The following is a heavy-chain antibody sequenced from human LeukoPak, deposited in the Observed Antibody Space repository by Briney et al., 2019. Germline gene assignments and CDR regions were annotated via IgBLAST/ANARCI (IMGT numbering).Heavy chain of an antibody. CDR3: AKRHYDFWSGFQNQMYYFDY. CDR1: GFTFSSYA. Sequence: PGGSLRLSCAASGFTFSSYAMSWVLQAPGKGLEWVSAISGSGGSIYYADSVKGRFTISRDNSKNTLYLQMNSLRAEDTAVYYCAKRHYDFWSGFQNQMYYFDYWGQGALVTVSS. V-gene: IGHV3-23*01. CDR2: ISGSGGSI. J-gene: IGHJ4*02. D-gene: IGHD3-3*01.